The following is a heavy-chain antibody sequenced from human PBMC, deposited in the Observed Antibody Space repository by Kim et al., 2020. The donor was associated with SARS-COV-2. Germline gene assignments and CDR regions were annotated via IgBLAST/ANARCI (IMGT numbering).Heavy chain of an antibody. CDR2: ISGSGDST. CDR3: AKDPYSGSQGDYFDF. CDR1: GFTFSSYA. V-gene: IGHV3-23*01. D-gene: IGHD1-26*01. Sequence: GGSLRLSCVASGFTFSSYAMSWVRQAPGKGLEWVSSISGSGDSTYYPDSVKGRFTISRDNSKNTLYLQMNSLRAEDTALYYCAKDPYSGSQGDYFDFWGQGTLVTVSS. J-gene: IGHJ4*02.